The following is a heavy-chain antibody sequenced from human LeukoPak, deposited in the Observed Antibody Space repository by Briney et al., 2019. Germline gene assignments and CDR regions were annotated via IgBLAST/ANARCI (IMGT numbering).Heavy chain of an antibody. D-gene: IGHD2-21*01. CDR1: GFTFSSYV. CDR3: ASGGTLGVITD. Sequence: GGSLRLSCAASGFTFSSYVMNWVRQAPGKGLEWVSSISSSSSYIYYADSVKGRFTISRDNAKNSLYLQMNSLRAEDTAVYYCASGGTLGVITDWGQGTLVTVSS. J-gene: IGHJ4*02. CDR2: ISSSSSYI. V-gene: IGHV3-21*01.